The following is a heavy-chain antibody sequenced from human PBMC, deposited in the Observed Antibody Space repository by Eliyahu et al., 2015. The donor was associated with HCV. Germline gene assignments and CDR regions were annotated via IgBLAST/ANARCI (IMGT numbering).Heavy chain of an antibody. D-gene: IGHD5-18*01. Sequence: EVQLLESGGGLVQPGGSLRLSCAASGFTFSSYAINWIRQAPGKGLEWVSAISSDGYTYYADSVKGRFTISRDNSKNTLYLQMNSLRAEDTAVYYCARPQHTTMVTDDAFDIWGQGTMVTVSS. CDR3: ARPQHTTMVTDDAFDI. V-gene: IGHV3-23*01. J-gene: IGHJ3*02. CDR1: GFTFSSYA. CDR2: ISSDGYT.